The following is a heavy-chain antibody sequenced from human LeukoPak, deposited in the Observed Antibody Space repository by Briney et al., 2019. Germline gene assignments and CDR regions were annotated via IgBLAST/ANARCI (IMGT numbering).Heavy chain of an antibody. CDR3: ASLGASSSRSAAGY. V-gene: IGHV5-51*01. J-gene: IGHJ4*02. CDR2: SYPGDSDT. Sequence: GAALLISCRGACCFFTSYWIGWWRRMPGKGLEWMGISYPGDSDTRYSPSFQRQVTTSADKSINTAYLQWSSLKASDNAMYYCASLGASSSRSAAGYWGQGTLVTVSS. D-gene: IGHD6-13*01. CDR1: CCFFTSYW.